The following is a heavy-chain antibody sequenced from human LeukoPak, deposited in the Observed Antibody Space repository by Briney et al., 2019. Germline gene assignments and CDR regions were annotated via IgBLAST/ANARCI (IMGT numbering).Heavy chain of an antibody. CDR2: IYPGDSNI. CDR1: GYDYTNYW. CDR3: ATSRGDDILTGYYPFDY. Sequence: GESLKISCEASGYDYTNYWIGWVRQKPGKGLEWMGIIYPGDSNIIYSSSFQGQMTISADKSISTAYLQLSGLKASDTAMYYCATSRGDDILTGYYPFDYWGQGTLVTVSS. D-gene: IGHD3-9*01. J-gene: IGHJ4*02. V-gene: IGHV5-51*01.